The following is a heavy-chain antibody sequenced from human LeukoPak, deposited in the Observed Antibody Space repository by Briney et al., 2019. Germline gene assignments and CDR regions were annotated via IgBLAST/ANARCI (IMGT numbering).Heavy chain of an antibody. J-gene: IGHJ4*02. CDR2: IYTSGST. CDR3: ARGGDYDVLTGYHYYFDY. Sequence: SETLSLTCSVSSGSISSGSSYWNWIRQPAGKGLEWIGHIYTSGSTHYNPSLKSRATISADTSKNQFSLNLSSVTAADTAVYFCARGGDYDVLTGYHYYFDYWGQGTLVTVSS. D-gene: IGHD3-9*01. V-gene: IGHV4-61*09. CDR1: SGSISSGSSY.